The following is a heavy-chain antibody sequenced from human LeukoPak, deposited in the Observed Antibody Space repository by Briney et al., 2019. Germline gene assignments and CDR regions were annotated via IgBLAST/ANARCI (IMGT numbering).Heavy chain of an antibody. D-gene: IGHD3-9*01. V-gene: IGHV3-7*01. CDR1: GFTLSSYW. CDR3: ARFPSYYDILTSFDY. J-gene: IGHJ4*02. CDR2: IKQDGSEK. Sequence: GGSLRLSCAASGFTLSSYWMSWVRQAPGKGLEWVANIKQDGSEKYYVDSVKGRFTISRDNAKNSLYLQMNSLRAEDTAVYYCARFPSYYDILTSFDYWGQGALVTVSS.